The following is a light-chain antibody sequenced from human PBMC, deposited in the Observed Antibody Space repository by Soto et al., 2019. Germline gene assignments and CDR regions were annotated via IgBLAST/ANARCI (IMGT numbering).Light chain of an antibody. V-gene: IGKV3-20*01. CDR1: QSVSSSY. J-gene: IGKJ3*01. Sequence: EIVLTQSPGTLSLSPGERATLSCRASQSVSSSYLAWYQQKPGQAPRLLIYGASSRATGIPDRFSGSGSGTDFKLTISRLETEDFAVYYCQQYGSSPPYTFGPGTKVDIK. CDR3: QQYGSSPPYT. CDR2: GAS.